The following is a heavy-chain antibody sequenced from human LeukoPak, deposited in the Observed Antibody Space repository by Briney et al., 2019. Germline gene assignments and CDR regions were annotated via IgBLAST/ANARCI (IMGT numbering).Heavy chain of an antibody. CDR1: GYTFTGYY. CDR2: INPNSGGT. Sequence: ASVNVSCKASGYTFTGYYMHWVRQAPGQGLEWMGWINPNSGGTNYAQKFQGRVTMTRDTSISTAYMELSRLRSDDTAVYYCASGTVTDPYYFDYWGEGTLVTVPS. J-gene: IGHJ4*02. D-gene: IGHD4-17*01. CDR3: ASGTVTDPYYFDY. V-gene: IGHV1-2*02.